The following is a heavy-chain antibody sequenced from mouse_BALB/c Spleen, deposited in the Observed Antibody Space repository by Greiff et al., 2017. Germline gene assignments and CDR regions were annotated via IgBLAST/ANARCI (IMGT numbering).Heavy chain of an antibody. CDR1: GFNIKDTY. J-gene: IGHJ2*01. D-gene: IGHD2-3*01. Sequence: VQLKQSGAELVKPGASVKLSCTASGFNIKDTYMHWVKQRPEQGLEWIGRIDPANGNTKYDPKFQGKATITADTSSNTAYLQLSSLTSGDTAVYYCARGGGYYDFDYWGQGTTLTVSS. CDR3: ARGGGYYDFDY. V-gene: IGHV14-3*02. CDR2: IDPANGNT.